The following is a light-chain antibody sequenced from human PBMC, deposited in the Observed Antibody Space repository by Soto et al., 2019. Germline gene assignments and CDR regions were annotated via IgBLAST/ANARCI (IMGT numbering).Light chain of an antibody. V-gene: IGKV1-39*01. CDR1: QSISSY. CDR2: AAS. Sequence: DIQMTQSPSSLSASVGDRVTITCRASQSISSYLNWYQQKPGKAPKLLIYAASSLQSGVPSRFSGSGSGTDFTLTISRRQPEDFATYYCQQSYSTPITFGQGTRLEIK. J-gene: IGKJ5*01. CDR3: QQSYSTPIT.